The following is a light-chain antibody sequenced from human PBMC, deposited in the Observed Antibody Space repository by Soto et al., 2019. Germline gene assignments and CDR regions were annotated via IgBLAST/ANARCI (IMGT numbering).Light chain of an antibody. Sequence: DIQMTQSPSSLSASVGDRVTITCRASQSISSYLNWYQQKPGKAPKLLIFDASSLESGTPSRFSGRRSGTDFTLTVNSLQAEDFATYYCQQSYTSPTTFGQGTRLE. CDR1: QSISSY. CDR3: QQSYTSPTT. J-gene: IGKJ5*01. V-gene: IGKV1-39*01. CDR2: DAS.